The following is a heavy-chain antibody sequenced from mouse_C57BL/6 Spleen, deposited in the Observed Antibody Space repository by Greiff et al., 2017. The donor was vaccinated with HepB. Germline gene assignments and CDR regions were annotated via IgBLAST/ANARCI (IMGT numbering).Heavy chain of an antibody. J-gene: IGHJ4*01. CDR1: GFTFSSYA. V-gene: IGHV5-4*01. Sequence: DVHLVESGGGLVKPGGSLKLSCAASGFTFSSYAMSWVRQTPEKRLEWVATISDGSSYTYYPDNVKGRFTISRDNAKNNLYLQMSHLKSEDTAMYYCARGREGSNWGAMDYWGQGTSVTVSS. CDR3: ARGREGSNWGAMDY. D-gene: IGHD2-5*01. CDR2: ISDGSSYT.